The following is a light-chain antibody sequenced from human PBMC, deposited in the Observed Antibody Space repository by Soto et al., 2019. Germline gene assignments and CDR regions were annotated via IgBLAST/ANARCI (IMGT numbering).Light chain of an antibody. J-gene: IGKJ2*01. CDR1: QSVSSY. V-gene: IGKV3-11*01. CDR3: QQRGSWPPYT. CDR2: DAS. Sequence: EIVLTQSPATLSLSPGERAALSCRASQSVSSYLAWYQQKPGQAPRLLIYDASKRAPGIPARFTGSGSGTDFTLTISSLEPEDFAVYFCQQRGSWPPYTFGQGTRLEIK.